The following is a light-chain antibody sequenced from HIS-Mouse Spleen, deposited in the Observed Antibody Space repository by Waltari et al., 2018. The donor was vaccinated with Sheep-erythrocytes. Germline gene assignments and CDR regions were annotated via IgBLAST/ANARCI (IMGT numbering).Light chain of an antibody. J-gene: IGKJ1*01. CDR3: QQYGSSPWT. CDR1: QSVSSSY. CDR2: GAS. Sequence: EIVLTQSPGTLSLSPGERATLSCRASQSVSSSYLAWYQQKPVQAPRPLIYGASSRATGIPDRFSGSGSGTDFTLTISRLEPEDFAVYYCQQYGSSPWTFGQGTKVEIK. V-gene: IGKV3-20*01.